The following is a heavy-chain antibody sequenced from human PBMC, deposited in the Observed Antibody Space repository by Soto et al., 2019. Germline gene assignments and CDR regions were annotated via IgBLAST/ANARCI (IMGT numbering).Heavy chain of an antibody. J-gene: IGHJ4*02. CDR3: AKDGSLGYCSGGSCYFDY. CDR1: GFTFSSYA. D-gene: IGHD2-15*01. V-gene: IGHV3-23*01. CDR2: ISGSGGST. Sequence: GGSLRLSCAASGFTFSSYAMSWVRQAPGKGLELVSAISGSGGSTYYADSVKGRFTISRDNSKNTLYLQMNSLRAEDTAVYYCAKDGSLGYCSGGSCYFDYWGQGTLVTVSS.